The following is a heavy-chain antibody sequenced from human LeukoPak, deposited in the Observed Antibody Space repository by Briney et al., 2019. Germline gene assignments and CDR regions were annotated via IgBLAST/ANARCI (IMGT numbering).Heavy chain of an antibody. CDR2: INHNGGP. CDR3: ARDLYLSAYLDS. V-gene: IGHV4-34*01. CDR1: GGSFSGSF. D-gene: IGHD1-26*01. Sequence: SETLSLTCAVYGGSFSGSFWSWIRQPPGKGLEWNGDINHNGGPNYNPSLKSRFTISVDTSKSQCSLKLSSVTAADTAIYYCARDLYLSAYLDSWGQGILVTVSS. J-gene: IGHJ4*02.